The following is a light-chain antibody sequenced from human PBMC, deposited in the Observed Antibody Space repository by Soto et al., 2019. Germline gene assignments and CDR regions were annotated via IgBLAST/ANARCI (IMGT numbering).Light chain of an antibody. CDR3: QHYGTSPAA. Sequence: EVVLTQSPGTLSLSPGERATLSCTASQTVTSNSLAWYRQKPGQAPRLLIFAASNRATGIPDRFSGSGSGTDFSLTISRLEPEDFAVDYCQHYGTSPAAFGLGTKVEIK. CDR1: QTVTSNS. V-gene: IGKV3-20*01. J-gene: IGKJ1*01. CDR2: AAS.